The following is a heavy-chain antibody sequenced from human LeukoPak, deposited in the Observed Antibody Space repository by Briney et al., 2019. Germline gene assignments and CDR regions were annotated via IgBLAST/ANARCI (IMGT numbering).Heavy chain of an antibody. CDR1: GYTFTSYG. CDR3: ARAEGYYYDSSGYYQGGYYFDY. Sequence: ATVKVSCKASGYTFTSYGISWVRQAPGQGLEWMGRISAYNGNTNYAQKLQGRVTMTTDTSTSTAYMELRSLRSDDTAVYYCARAEGYYYDSSGYYQGGYYFDYWGQGILVTVSS. D-gene: IGHD3-22*01. J-gene: IGHJ4*02. V-gene: IGHV1-18*01. CDR2: ISAYNGNT.